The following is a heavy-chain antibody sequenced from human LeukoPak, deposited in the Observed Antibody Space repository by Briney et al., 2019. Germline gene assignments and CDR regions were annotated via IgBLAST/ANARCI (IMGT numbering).Heavy chain of an antibody. V-gene: IGHV3-21*01. Sequence: PGGSLRLSCAASGFTFSNAWMSWVRQAPGKGLEWVSSISSSSSYIYYADSVKGRFTISRDNAKNSLYLQMNSLRAEDTAVYYCARDCLAAAYACDWGQGTLVTVSS. CDR2: ISSSSSYI. D-gene: IGHD6-13*01. CDR3: ARDCLAAAYACD. J-gene: IGHJ4*02. CDR1: GFTFSNAW.